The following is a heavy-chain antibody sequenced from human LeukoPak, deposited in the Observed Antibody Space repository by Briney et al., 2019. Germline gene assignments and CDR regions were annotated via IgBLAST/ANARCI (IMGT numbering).Heavy chain of an antibody. Sequence: GASVKVSCKASGGTFSSYATSWVRQAPGQGLEWMGGIIPIFGTANYAQKFQGRVTITADESTSTAYMELSSLRSEDTAVYYCARGAGGNGGLYWGQGTLVTVSS. V-gene: IGHV1-69*13. CDR1: GGTFSSYA. CDR3: ARGAGGNGGLY. D-gene: IGHD4-23*01. CDR2: IIPIFGTA. J-gene: IGHJ4*02.